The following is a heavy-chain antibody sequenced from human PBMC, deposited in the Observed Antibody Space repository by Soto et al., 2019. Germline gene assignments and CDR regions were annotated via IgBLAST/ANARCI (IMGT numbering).Heavy chain of an antibody. CDR3: VRLPPTVTAGRNFSFYMDL. CDR2: IHNGGAA. V-gene: IGHV4-39*01. D-gene: IGHD4-17*01. J-gene: IGHJ6*03. CDR1: GGSVNSDNFS. Sequence: QLRLQESGPRLLRPSATLSLTCAVSGGSVNSDNFSWGWVRQPPGKGPEWVATIHNGGAANYNPSLRGRVSISMETSRNEISIQLTSVTAADTSVYYCVRLPPTVTAGRNFSFYMDLWGKGTTVTVSS.